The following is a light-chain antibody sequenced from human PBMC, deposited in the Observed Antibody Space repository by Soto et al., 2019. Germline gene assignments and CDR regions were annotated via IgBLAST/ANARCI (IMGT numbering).Light chain of an antibody. CDR1: QSVTSN. CDR2: GAS. CDR3: QQYDSYPWK. V-gene: IGKV3-15*01. Sequence: IMMAHSTPKQRLDPGESTTFSCMASQSVTSNLAWYQQEPGQAPRLLIYGASIRATGIPARFSVSGSGTEFTLTCGSLQPDDFGTCFCQQYDSYPWKSGQGTKV. J-gene: IGKJ1*01.